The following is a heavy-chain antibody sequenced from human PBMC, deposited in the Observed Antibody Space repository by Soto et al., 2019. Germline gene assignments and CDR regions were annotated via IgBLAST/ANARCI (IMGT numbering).Heavy chain of an antibody. CDR2: ISGSGSTS. CDR3: ASPYSSSSQFDY. V-gene: IGHV3-23*01. Sequence: PGGSVILSCSASGFTFSIYAMSWVRQAPGKGLEWVSAISGSGSTSYYADSVKGRFTISRDNAKNSLYLQMNSLRAEDTAVYYCASPYSSSSQFDYWGQGALVTVSS. D-gene: IGHD6-6*01. CDR1: GFTFSIYA. J-gene: IGHJ4*02.